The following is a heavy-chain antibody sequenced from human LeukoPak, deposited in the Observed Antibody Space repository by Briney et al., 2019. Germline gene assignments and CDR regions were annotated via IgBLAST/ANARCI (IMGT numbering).Heavy chain of an antibody. CDR1: GGTFSSYA. J-gene: IGHJ5*02. CDR2: IIPILGIA. V-gene: IGHV1-69*04. D-gene: IGHD3-10*01. CDR3: ARGRFGELSHWNWFDH. Sequence: SVKVSCKASGGTFSSYAISWVRQAPGQGLEWMGRIIPILGIANYAQKFQGRVTITADKSTSTAYMELSSLRSEDTAVYYCARGRFGELSHWNWFDHWGQGTLVTVSS.